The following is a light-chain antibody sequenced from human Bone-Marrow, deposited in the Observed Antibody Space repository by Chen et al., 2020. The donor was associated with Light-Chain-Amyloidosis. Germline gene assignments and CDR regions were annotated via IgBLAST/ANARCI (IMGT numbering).Light chain of an antibody. CDR3: QVWDRSSDRPV. CDR2: DDS. V-gene: IGLV3-21*02. CDR1: NIGPTS. Sequence: SYVLTQPSSVSVAPGQTATIACGGNNIGPTSVHWYQQTPGQAPLLVVYDDSDRPSGIPERLSSSNSGNTATLTISRVEAGDEADYYCQVWDRSSDRPVFGGGTKLTVL. J-gene: IGLJ3*02.